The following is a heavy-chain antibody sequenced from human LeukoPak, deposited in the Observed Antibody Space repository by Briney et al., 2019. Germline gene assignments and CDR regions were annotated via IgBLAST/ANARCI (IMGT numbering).Heavy chain of an antibody. CDR3: AKQWVDC. V-gene: IGHV3-23*01. J-gene: IGHJ4*02. D-gene: IGHD1-26*01. CDR1: GFTFNNYA. CDR2: IHESGDKI. Sequence: GGSLRLSCAASGFTFNNYAMNWVRQAPGKGLEWVSSIHESGDKIHYADSVKGRFTISRDNSQNTLYLQMNSLRAEDTALYYCAKQWVDCWGQGTLVIVSS.